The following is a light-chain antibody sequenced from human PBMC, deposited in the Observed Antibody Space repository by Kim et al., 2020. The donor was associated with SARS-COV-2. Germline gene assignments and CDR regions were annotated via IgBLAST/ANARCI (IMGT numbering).Light chain of an antibody. J-gene: IGKJ1*01. Sequence: ASIGDRVTITCRPSQGIKNDLSWYQQKPGQAPKVLVYAASSLQPGVPSRFSGSGSDTDFTLTISSLQPEDAATYYCLQDYTYPWTFGQGTKVDIK. CDR1: QGIKND. CDR2: AAS. V-gene: IGKV1-6*01. CDR3: LQDYTYPWT.